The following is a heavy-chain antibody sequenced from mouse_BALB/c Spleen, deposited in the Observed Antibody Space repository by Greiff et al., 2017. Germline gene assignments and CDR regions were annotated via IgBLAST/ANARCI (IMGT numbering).Heavy chain of an antibody. J-gene: IGHJ4*01. V-gene: IGHV5-4*02. Sequence: DVQLVESGGGLVKPGGSLKLSCAASGFTFSDYYMYWVRQTPEKRLEWVATISDGGSYTYYPDSVKGRFTISRDNAKNNLYLQMSSLKSEDTAMYYCARGYRSYAMDYWGQGTSVTVSS. D-gene: IGHD2-14*01. CDR2: ISDGGSYT. CDR3: ARGYRSYAMDY. CDR1: GFTFSDYY.